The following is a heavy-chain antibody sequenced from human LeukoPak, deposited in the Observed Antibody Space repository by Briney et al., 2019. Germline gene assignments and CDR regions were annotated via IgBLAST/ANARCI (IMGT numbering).Heavy chain of an antibody. V-gene: IGHV5-51*01. CDR1: GYIFTNYW. J-gene: IGHJ6*02. D-gene: IGHD6-13*01. CDR2: ISPGDSDT. Sequence: GESLKISRKGSGYIFTNYWIGWVRQMPGKSLEGMGIISPGDSDTRYTPSFQGHVTISAERSIDTAYVQWSSLEASDSGIYYCARSLSGYMSSHGMDVWGQGTTVTVSS. CDR3: ARSLSGYMSSHGMDV.